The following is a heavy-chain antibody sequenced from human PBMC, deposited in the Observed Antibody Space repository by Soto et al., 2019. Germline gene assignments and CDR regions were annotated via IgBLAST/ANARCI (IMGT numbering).Heavy chain of an antibody. CDR3: ARIPVDTYMIYWSDP. CDR2: VYFSGST. Sequence: SETLSLTCSVSGDSVSSGDYYWSWIRQPPGKGLGWIGHVYFSGSTNYIPSLKSRLTMSVDTAKNQFSLKLNSVTAADTAVYYCARIPVDTYMIYWSDPWGQGTQVTSPQ. V-gene: IGHV4-61*08. CDR1: GDSVSSGDYY. D-gene: IGHD3-16*01. J-gene: IGHJ5*02.